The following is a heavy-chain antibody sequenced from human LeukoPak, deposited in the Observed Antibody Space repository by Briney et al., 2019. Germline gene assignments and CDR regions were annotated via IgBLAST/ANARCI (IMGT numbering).Heavy chain of an antibody. CDR1: GYTLTGYY. J-gene: IGHJ1*01. CDR2: INPNSGGT. CDR3: ARALYYDSSGYYSSSYYYFQH. V-gene: IGHV1-2*02. Sequence: GASVKVSCKASGYTLTGYYMHWVRQAPGQGLEWMGWINPNSGGTNYAQKFQGRVTMTRDTSISTAYMELSRLRSDDTAEYYCARALYYDSSGYYSSSYYYFQHWGQGTLVTVSS. D-gene: IGHD3-22*01.